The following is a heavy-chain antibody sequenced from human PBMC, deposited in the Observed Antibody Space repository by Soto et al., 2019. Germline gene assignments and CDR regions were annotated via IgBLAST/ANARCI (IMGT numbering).Heavy chain of an antibody. CDR3: AKSPGDYDFWSGYYDY. CDR1: GFTFSSYA. Sequence: GGSLRLSCAASGFTFSSYAMSWVRQAPGKGLEWVSAISGSGGSTYYADSVKGRFTISGDNSKNTLYLQMNSLRAEDTAVYYCAKSPGDYDFWSGYYDYWGQGTLVTVSS. D-gene: IGHD3-3*01. J-gene: IGHJ4*02. V-gene: IGHV3-23*01. CDR2: ISGSGGST.